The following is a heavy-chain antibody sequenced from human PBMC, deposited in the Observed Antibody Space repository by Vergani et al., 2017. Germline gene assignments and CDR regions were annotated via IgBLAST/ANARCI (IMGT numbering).Heavy chain of an antibody. D-gene: IGHD2-2*01. J-gene: IGHJ6*02. V-gene: IGHV4-59*08. Sequence: QVQLQESGPGLVKPSETLSLTCTVSGGSISSYYWSWIRQPPGKGLEWIGYIYYSGSTNYNPSLKSRVTISVDTSKNQFSLKLSSVTAADTAVYYCARHLVEPAAMRTYYYYGMDVWGQGTTVTVSS. CDR1: GGSISSYY. CDR3: ARHLVEPAAMRTYYYYGMDV. CDR2: IYYSGST.